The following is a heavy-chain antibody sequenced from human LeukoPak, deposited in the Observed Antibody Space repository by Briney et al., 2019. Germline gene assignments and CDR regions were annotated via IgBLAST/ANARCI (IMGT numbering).Heavy chain of an antibody. D-gene: IGHD6-19*01. Sequence: GGSLRLSCAASGFTFSSYGMHWVRQASGKGLEWVAFIRYDGSNKYYADSVKGRFTISRDNSKNTLYLQMNSLRAEDTAVYYCAKEGYSSGWRPDFFDYWGQGTLVTVSS. J-gene: IGHJ4*02. V-gene: IGHV3-30*02. CDR1: GFTFSSYG. CDR2: IRYDGSNK. CDR3: AKEGYSSGWRPDFFDY.